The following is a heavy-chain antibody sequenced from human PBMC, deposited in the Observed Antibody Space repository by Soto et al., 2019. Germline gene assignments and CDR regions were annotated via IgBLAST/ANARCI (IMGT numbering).Heavy chain of an antibody. J-gene: IGHJ4*02. V-gene: IGHV3-23*01. CDR2: VSGSGSSP. CDR1: GFNFGSYA. CDR3: VKGKESRYSWAFDS. D-gene: IGHD5-18*01. Sequence: EEQLLESGGGLVQPGGSLRLSCAATGFNFGSYALGWVRQAPGKGLEWVSGVSGSGSSPYYADSVKGRLTISKDKSKNTLFLDLNTLSSEDSDVYFGVKGKESRYSWAFDSWGQGTMVTVSS.